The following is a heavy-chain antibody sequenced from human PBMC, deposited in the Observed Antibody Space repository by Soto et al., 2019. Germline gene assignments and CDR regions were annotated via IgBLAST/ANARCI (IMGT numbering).Heavy chain of an antibody. CDR1: GRSFSGYY. V-gene: IGHV4-34*01. J-gene: IGHJ5*02. CDR3: ARSPWGTTVTTYWFDP. D-gene: IGHD4-17*01. CDR2: INHSGST. Sequence: SETLSLTCAVYGRSFSGYYWSWIRQPPGKGLEWIGEINHSGSTNYNPSLKSRVTISVDTSKNQFSLKLSSVTAADTAVYYCARSPWGTTVTTYWFDPWGQGTLVTVSS.